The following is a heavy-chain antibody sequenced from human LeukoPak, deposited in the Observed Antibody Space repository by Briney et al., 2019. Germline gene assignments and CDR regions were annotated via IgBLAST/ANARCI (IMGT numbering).Heavy chain of an antibody. V-gene: IGHV5-51*01. D-gene: IGHD1-26*01. CDR3: ARHVSGSSRGEEDWFDP. J-gene: IGHJ5*02. Sequence: GESLKISCKVSEYSFTNYWIGWVRQMPGKGLEWMGIIYPGDSDTRYSPSFQGQVTISADKSISTAYLQWSSLKASDTAMYYCARHVSGSSRGEEDWFDPWGQGTLVTVSS. CDR1: EYSFTNYW. CDR2: IYPGDSDT.